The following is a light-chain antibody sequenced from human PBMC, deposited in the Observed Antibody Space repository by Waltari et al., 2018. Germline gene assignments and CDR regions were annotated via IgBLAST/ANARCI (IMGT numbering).Light chain of an antibody. V-gene: IGKV1-9*01. CDR1: QDINSH. J-gene: IGKJ4*01. CDR3: QQLDTYPLT. CDR2: AAP. Sequence: DIQLTQSPSFLPASVGDRVTITCRASQDINSHLAWYQLRAGKAPKFLISAAPTLQSGVPSRFSGSGSGTDFTLTIRSLQPEDFATYYCQQLDTYPLTFGGGTKV.